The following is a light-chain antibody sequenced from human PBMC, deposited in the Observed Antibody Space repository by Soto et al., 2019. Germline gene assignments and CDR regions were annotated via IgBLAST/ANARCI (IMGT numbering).Light chain of an antibody. V-gene: IGLV6-57*04. CDR2: ENN. Sequence: NFMLTQPHSVSESPGKTVTISCTRSSGSIASNDVQWYQQRPGSAPTTVIYENNQRPSGVPDRFSGSTDGSSNSASLTSSGLQTEDEADYYCQSYDSSTVVFGGGTKLTV. CDR3: QSYDSSTVV. J-gene: IGLJ2*01. CDR1: SGSIASND.